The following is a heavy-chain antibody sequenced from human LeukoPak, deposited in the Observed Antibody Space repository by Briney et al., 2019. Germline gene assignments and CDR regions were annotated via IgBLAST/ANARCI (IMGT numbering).Heavy chain of an antibody. CDR1: GYTFTGYY. Sequence: VATVKVSCKACGYTFTGYYMHWVRQAPGQGLEWMGWINPNSGGTNYAQKFQGRVTMTRDTSINTAYMEPSRLRSDDTAVHYCARVRRGKYLRGNYYYYGMDVWGQGTTVTVSS. CDR3: ARVRRGKYLRGNYYYYGMDV. J-gene: IGHJ6*02. CDR2: INPNSGGT. V-gene: IGHV1-2*02. D-gene: IGHD3-10*02.